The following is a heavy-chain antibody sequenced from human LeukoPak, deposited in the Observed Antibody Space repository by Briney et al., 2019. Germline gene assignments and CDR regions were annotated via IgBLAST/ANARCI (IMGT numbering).Heavy chain of an antibody. CDR2: IYPGNSDT. V-gene: IGHV5-51*01. CDR3: ARQDGSGWYYFDY. CDR1: GYSFITYK. D-gene: IGHD6-19*01. Sequence: GESLKISCKGSGYSFITYKIGWVRQMPGKGLEWMGIIYPGNSDTRYSPSFQGQVTISADKSISTAYLQWSSLKASDTAMYYCARQDGSGWYYFDYWGQGTLVTVSS. J-gene: IGHJ4*02.